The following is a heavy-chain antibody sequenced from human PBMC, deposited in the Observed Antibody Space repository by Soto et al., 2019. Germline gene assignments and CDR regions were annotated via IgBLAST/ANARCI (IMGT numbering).Heavy chain of an antibody. CDR1: GYTFTGYY. D-gene: IGHD5-18*01. J-gene: IGHJ4*02. V-gene: IGHV1-2*04. CDR2: INPNSGGT. CDR3: ARVGTGYSYGPNDY. Sequence: GASVKVSCKASGYTFTGYYMHWVRQAPGQGLEWMGWINPNSGGTNYAQKFQGWVTMTRDTSISTAYMELSRLRSDDTAVYYCARVGTGYSYGPNDYWGQGTLVTVSS.